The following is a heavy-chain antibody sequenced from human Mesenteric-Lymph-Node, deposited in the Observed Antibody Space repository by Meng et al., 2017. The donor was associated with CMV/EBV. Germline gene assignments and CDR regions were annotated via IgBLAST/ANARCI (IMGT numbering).Heavy chain of an antibody. CDR1: GGSIRSSSYY. D-gene: IGHD2-2*01. CDR3: ARAKRLQLLSYYYGMDV. V-gene: IGHV4-39*07. CDR2: INYSGTT. J-gene: IGHJ6*02. Sequence: GSLRLSCTVSGGSIRSSSYYWAWIRQPPGKGLEWIGNINYSGTTFSNPSLKSRVIISLDTSKNQFSLKLSSVTAADTAVYYCARAKRLQLLSYYYGMDVWGQGTTVTVSS.